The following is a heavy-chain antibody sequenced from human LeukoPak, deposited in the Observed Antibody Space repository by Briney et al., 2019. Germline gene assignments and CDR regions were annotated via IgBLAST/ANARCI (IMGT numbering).Heavy chain of an antibody. D-gene: IGHD3-22*01. J-gene: IGHJ4*02. CDR3: ARVLTMMGQWYFDY. Sequence: SVKVSCKASGGTFSSYAISWVRQAPGEGLEWMGGIIPIFGTANYAQKFQGRVTITTDESKRTAYMEVSSLRSEDTAVYYCARVLTMMGQWYFDYWGQGTLVTVSS. CDR2: IIPIFGTA. V-gene: IGHV1-69*05. CDR1: GGTFSSYA.